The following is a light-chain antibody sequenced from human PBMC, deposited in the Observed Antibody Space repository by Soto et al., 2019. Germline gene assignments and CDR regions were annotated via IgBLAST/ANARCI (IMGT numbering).Light chain of an antibody. Sequence: DIQLTQSPSFLSASVGDRVTITCRASQGISSNLAWYQQKPGKAPKLLIYAASTLQIGVPSRFSGCGSGSEFTLTIRSLQPEAFATCYCQQFNSYPITFGQGTQLEIK. CDR2: AAS. CDR3: QQFNSYPIT. J-gene: IGKJ5*01. CDR1: QGISSN. V-gene: IGKV1-9*01.